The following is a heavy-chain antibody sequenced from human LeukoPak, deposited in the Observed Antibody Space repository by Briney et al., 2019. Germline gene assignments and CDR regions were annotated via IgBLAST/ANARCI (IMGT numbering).Heavy chain of an antibody. V-gene: IGHV4-34*12. J-gene: IGHJ5*02. CDR1: GGSFSSYY. D-gene: IGHD5-24*01. CDR3: VRSYRDGYNYNWFDP. Sequence: SETLSLTCAVYGGSFSSYYWSWIRQPPGKGLEWIGEIIHSGSTNYKPSLKRRVTISTDTSKNQFSLKLSSVTAADTAVYYCVRSYRDGYNYNWFDPWGQGTLVTVSS. CDR2: IIHSGST.